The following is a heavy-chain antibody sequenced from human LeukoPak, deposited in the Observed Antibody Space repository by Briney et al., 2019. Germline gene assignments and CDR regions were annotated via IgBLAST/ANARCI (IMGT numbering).Heavy chain of an antibody. Sequence: GASVKVSCKASGYTFTSYYMHWVRQAPGQGLEWMGIINPSGGSTSYAQKFQGRVTMTRDMSTSTVYMELSSLRSEDTAMYYCASLLYYYDSSGYYAFDIWGQGTMVTVSS. CDR1: GYTFTSYY. J-gene: IGHJ3*02. CDR3: ASLLYYYDSSGYYAFDI. D-gene: IGHD3-22*01. V-gene: IGHV1-46*01. CDR2: INPSGGST.